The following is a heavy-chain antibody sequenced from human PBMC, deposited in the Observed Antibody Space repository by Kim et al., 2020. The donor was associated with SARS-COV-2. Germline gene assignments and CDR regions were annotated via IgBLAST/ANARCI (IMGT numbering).Heavy chain of an antibody. D-gene: IGHD4-17*01. CDR3: ARGDYGGNPDYFYGMDV. J-gene: IGHJ6*02. V-gene: IGHV3-33*01. Sequence: GGSLRLSCAASGFVFSSYGMHWVRQAPGKGREWVAVIWYDGSGKYYSDSVKGRFTISRDNSKNTLFLQMNSLRAEDTAVYYCARGDYGGNPDYFYGMDVWGQGTTVTVSS. CDR2: IWYDGSGK. CDR1: GFVFSSYG.